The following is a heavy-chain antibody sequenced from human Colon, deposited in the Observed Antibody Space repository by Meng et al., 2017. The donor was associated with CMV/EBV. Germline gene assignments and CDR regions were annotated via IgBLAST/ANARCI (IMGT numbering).Heavy chain of an antibody. CDR1: GYNFASYD. D-gene: IGHD6-19*01. V-gene: IGHV1-18*01. CDR2: ISAYNGNT. J-gene: IGHJ4*02. CDR3: ARVGYSSGWFDY. Sequence: ASVKVSCKTSGYNFASYDINWVRQATGQGLEWMGWISAYNGNTNYAQKLQGRVTMTTDTSTSTAYMELRSLRSDDTAVYYCARVGYSSGWFDYWGQGTLVTVSS.